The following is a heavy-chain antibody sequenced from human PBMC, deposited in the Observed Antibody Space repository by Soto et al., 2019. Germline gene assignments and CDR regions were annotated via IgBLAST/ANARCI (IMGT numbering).Heavy chain of an antibody. CDR2: IYHSGST. J-gene: IGHJ5*02. Sequence: KPSETLSLTCAVSGGSISSGGYSWSWIRQPPGKGLEWIGYIYHSGSTYYNPSLKSRVTISVDRSKNQFSLKLSSVTAADTAVYYCARGSDYVWGGYRPNWFDPWGQGTLVTVSS. V-gene: IGHV4-30-2*01. D-gene: IGHD3-16*02. CDR3: ARGSDYVWGGYRPNWFDP. CDR1: GGSISSGGYS.